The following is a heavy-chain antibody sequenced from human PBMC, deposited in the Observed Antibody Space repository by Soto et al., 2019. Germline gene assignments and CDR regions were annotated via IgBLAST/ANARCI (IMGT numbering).Heavy chain of an antibody. CDR3: ARDAGFGELQYGGVYNWFDP. CDR2: IWYDGSNK. J-gene: IGHJ5*02. CDR1: GFTFSSYG. Sequence: GGSLRLSCAASGFTFSSYGMHWVRQAPGKGLEWVAVIWYDGSNKYYADSVKGRFTISRDNSKNTLYLQMNSLRAEDTAVYYCARDAGFGELQYGGVYNWFDPWGQGTLVTVSS. V-gene: IGHV3-33*01. D-gene: IGHD3-10*01.